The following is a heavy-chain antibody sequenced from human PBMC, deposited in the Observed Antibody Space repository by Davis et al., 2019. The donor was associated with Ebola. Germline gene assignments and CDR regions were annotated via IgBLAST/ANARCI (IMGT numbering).Heavy chain of an antibody. CDR1: GGPISSGGYH. Sequence: PSETLSLTCTVSGGPISSGGYHWSWIRQHPGKGLEWIGYIHYSGSTYYNPSLKSRVTISVDTSKNQFSLKLSSVTAADTAVYYCARVPRRSYGYYYGMDVWGQGTTVTVSS. CDR2: IHYSGST. CDR3: ARVPRRSYGYYYGMDV. D-gene: IGHD3-16*01. V-gene: IGHV4-31*03. J-gene: IGHJ6*02.